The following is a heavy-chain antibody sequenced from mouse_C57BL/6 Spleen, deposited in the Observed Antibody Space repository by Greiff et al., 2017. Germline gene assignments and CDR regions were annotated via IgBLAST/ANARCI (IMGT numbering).Heavy chain of an antibody. Sequence: VQLQQSGAELVKPGASVKISCKASGYAFSSYWMNWVKQRPGKGLEWIGQIYPGDGDTNYNGKFKGKATLTADKSSSTAYMQLSSLTSEDSAVYFCARGPLTPGYYYAMDYWGQGTSVTVSS. V-gene: IGHV1-80*01. CDR3: ARGPLTPGYYYAMDY. J-gene: IGHJ4*01. CDR2: IYPGDGDT. CDR1: GYAFSSYW.